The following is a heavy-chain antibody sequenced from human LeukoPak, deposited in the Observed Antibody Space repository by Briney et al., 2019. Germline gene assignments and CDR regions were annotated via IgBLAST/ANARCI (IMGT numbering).Heavy chain of an antibody. D-gene: IGHD2-15*01. CDR3: TRDCPSGGSCYPLVGRDY. CDR1: GFTFSTYN. Sequence: GGSLRLSCAASGFTFSTYNMNWVRQAPGKGLEWVSSISGSSSYIYYADSVKGRFSISRDNAKNSLYLQMNSLKTEDTAVYYCTRDCPSGGSCYPLVGRDYWGQGTLVTVSS. J-gene: IGHJ4*02. V-gene: IGHV3-21*03. CDR2: ISGSSSYI.